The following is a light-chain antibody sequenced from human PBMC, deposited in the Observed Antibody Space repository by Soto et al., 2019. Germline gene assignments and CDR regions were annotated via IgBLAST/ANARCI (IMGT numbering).Light chain of an antibody. CDR3: GSYTTSSNYV. CDR1: SSDVGAYNF. V-gene: IGLV2-14*03. CDR2: DVS. Sequence: QSALTQPASVSGSPGLSITISCTGTSSDVGAYNFVSWYQQHPDKAPKLMIFDVSNRPSGVSNRFSGSKSGNTASLTISGLQSEDEAEYYCGSYTTSSNYVFGTGTKATVL. J-gene: IGLJ1*01.